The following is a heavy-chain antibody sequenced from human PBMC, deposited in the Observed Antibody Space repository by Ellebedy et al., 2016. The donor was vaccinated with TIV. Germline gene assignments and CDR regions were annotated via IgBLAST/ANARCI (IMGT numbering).Heavy chain of an antibody. CDR3: ARGVRIAAFLGMDV. J-gene: IGHJ6*02. CDR2: INHSGST. V-gene: IGHV4-34*01. Sequence: SETLSLXXAVYGGSFSGYYWSWIRQPPGKGLEWIGEINHSGSTNYNPSLKSRVTISVDTSKNQFSLKLSSVTAADTAVYYCARGVRIAAFLGMDVWGQGTTVTVSS. CDR1: GGSFSGYY. D-gene: IGHD6-6*01.